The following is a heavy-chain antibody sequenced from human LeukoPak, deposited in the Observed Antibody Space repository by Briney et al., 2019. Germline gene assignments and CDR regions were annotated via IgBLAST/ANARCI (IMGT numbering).Heavy chain of an antibody. D-gene: IGHD2-2*02. V-gene: IGHV3-66*02. J-gene: IGHJ4*02. CDR3: ARGRYCSSTSCYSFDY. Sequence: GGSLRLSCAASGFTVSSNYMSWVRQAPGKGLEWVSVIYSGGSTYYADSVKGRFTISRDNSKNTLYLQMNSLRAEDTAVYYCARGRYCSSTSCYSFDYWRQGTLVTVSS. CDR2: IYSGGST. CDR1: GFTVSSNY.